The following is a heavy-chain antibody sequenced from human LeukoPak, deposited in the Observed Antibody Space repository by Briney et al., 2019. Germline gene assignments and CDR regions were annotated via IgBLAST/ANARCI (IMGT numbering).Heavy chain of an antibody. V-gene: IGHV3-66*01. J-gene: IGHJ4*02. Sequence: GGSLRLSCAASGFTVSSNYMSWVRQAPGKGLEWVSVIYSGGTTYYADSVKGRFTISRDNSKNTLHLQMNSLRAEDTAVYYCAREKFDSGSQTTPDYWGQGTLVTVSS. CDR2: IYSGGTT. D-gene: IGHD1-26*01. CDR3: AREKFDSGSQTTPDY. CDR1: GFTVSSNY.